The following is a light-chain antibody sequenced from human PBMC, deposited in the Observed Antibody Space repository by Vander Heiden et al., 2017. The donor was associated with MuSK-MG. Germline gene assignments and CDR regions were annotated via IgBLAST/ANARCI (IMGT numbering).Light chain of an antibody. Sequence: DIQMTPSPSTLSASVGDRVTITCRASQSVTNWLAWYQQKPGKAPKLLIYKTSSLESGVPSRFSGSGSGTEFTLTISSLQPDDFATYYCQQYNSYTYTFGQGTKLEI. J-gene: IGKJ2*01. CDR2: KTS. V-gene: IGKV1-5*03. CDR1: QSVTNW. CDR3: QQYNSYTYT.